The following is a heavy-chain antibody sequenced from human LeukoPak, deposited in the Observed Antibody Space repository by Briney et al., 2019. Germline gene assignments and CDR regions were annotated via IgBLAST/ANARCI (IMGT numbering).Heavy chain of an antibody. Sequence: GGSLRLSCAASGFTFSSYSMNWVRQAPGQGLEWVSSISSSSSYIYYADSVKGRFTISRDNAKNSLYLQMNSLRAEDTAVYYCARVGRDGYNRLLGVYFDYWGQGTLVTVSS. V-gene: IGHV3-21*01. D-gene: IGHD5-24*01. J-gene: IGHJ4*02. CDR2: ISSSSSYI. CDR3: ARVGRDGYNRLLGVYFDY. CDR1: GFTFSSYS.